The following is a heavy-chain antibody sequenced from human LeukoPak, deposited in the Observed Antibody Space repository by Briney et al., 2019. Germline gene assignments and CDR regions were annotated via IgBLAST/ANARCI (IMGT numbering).Heavy chain of an antibody. V-gene: IGHV3-64*01. D-gene: IGHD4-23*01. J-gene: IGHJ6*02. CDR3: ARDLTVVTRGPRYYYGMDV. CDR1: GFTFSSYA. CDR2: ISSNGGST. Sequence: GGSLRLSCAASGFTFSSYAMHWVRQAPGKGLEYVSAISSNGGSTYYANSVKGRFTISRDNSKNTLYLQMGSLRAEDMAVYYCARDLTVVTRGPRYYYGMDVWGQGTTVTVSS.